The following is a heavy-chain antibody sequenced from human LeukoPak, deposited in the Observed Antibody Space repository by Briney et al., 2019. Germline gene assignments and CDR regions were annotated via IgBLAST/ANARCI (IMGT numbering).Heavy chain of an antibody. D-gene: IGHD5-12*01. CDR1: GGSISSYF. Sequence: PSETLSLTWTLSGGSISSYFWRSVRQPPGKGLEWIGYIYYSGSTNYNPSLKSRVTISVDTSKNQFSLKLASVTTADTAVYYCARDRWLGYWGQGTLVTVSS. CDR3: ARDRWLGY. V-gene: IGHV4-59*01. CDR2: IYYSGST. J-gene: IGHJ4*02.